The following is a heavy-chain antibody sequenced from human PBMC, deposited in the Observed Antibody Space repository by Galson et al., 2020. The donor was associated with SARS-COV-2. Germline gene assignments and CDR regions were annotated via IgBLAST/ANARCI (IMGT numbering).Heavy chain of an antibody. CDR1: GGSISSSNW. V-gene: IGHV4-4*02. Sequence: SETLSLTCAVSGGSISSSNWWSWVRQPPGKGLEWIGEIYHSGSTNYNPSLKSRVTISVDKSKNQFSLKLSSVTAADTAVYYCARDLKYCSGGSCYHTIDYWGQGTLVTVSS. CDR3: ARDLKYCSGGSCYHTIDY. CDR2: IYHSGST. J-gene: IGHJ4*02. D-gene: IGHD2-15*01.